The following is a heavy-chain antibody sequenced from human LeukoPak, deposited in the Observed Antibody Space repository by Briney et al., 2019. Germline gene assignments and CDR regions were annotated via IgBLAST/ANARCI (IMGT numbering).Heavy chain of an antibody. CDR3: ASACSSTSSYSNYYYGMDV. CDR2: INHSGST. CDR1: GGSFSGYY. J-gene: IGHJ6*02. D-gene: IGHD2-2*01. Sequence: SETLSLTCAVYGGSFSGYYWSWIRQPPGKGLEWIGEINHSGSTNYNPSLKSRVTISVDTSKNQFSLKLSSVTAADTAVYYCASACSSTSSYSNYYYGMDVWGQGTTVTVSS. V-gene: IGHV4-34*01.